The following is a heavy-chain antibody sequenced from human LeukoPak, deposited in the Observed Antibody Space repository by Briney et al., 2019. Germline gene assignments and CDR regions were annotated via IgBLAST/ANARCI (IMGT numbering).Heavy chain of an antibody. V-gene: IGHV4-59*01. D-gene: IGHD3-10*01. Sequence: SETLSLTCTVSGGSISTYYWTWIRQPPGKGLEWIGYVFYSGSTKYNPSLKSRVTISADTSKKQVSLKVSSVTAADTAMYYCARVVDGVYGSWIDPWGQGTLVTVPS. CDR3: ARVVDGVYGSWIDP. CDR2: VFYSGST. CDR1: GGSISTYY. J-gene: IGHJ5*02.